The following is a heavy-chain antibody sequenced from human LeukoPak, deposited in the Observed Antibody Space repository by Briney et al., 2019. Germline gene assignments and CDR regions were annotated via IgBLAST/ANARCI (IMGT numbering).Heavy chain of an antibody. D-gene: IGHD6-19*01. CDR2: IRYDGSNK. CDR1: GFTFSSYG. J-gene: IGHJ6*02. V-gene: IGHV3-30*02. Sequence: QTGGSLRLSCAASGFTFSSYGMHWVRQAPGKGLEWVAFIRYDGSNKYYADSVKGRFTISRDNSKNTLYPQMNSLRAEDTAVYYCAKCRSGVQWLGNCYYGMDVWGQGTTVTVSS. CDR3: AKCRSGVQWLGNCYYGMDV.